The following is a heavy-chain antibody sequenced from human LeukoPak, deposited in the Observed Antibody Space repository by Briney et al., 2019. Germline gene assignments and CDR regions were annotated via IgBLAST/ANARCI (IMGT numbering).Heavy chain of an antibody. Sequence: GASVKVSCKASGYTFTGYYMHWVRQAPGQGLEWMGWINPNSGGTNYAQKFQGRVTMTRDTSISTAYMELSRLRSDDTAVYYCARIHNYYDSSGHPTTDDYWGQGTLVTVSS. V-gene: IGHV1-2*02. CDR3: ARIHNYYDSSGHPTTDDY. CDR1: GYTFTGYY. D-gene: IGHD3-22*01. CDR2: INPNSGGT. J-gene: IGHJ4*02.